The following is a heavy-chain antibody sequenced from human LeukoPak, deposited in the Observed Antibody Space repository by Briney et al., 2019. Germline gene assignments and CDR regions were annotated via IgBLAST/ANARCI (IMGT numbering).Heavy chain of an antibody. V-gene: IGHV4-39*07. D-gene: IGHD2-15*01. CDR2: MYSSGST. CDR3: ASRSGAGFDY. CDR1: GGSISSSRYY. J-gene: IGHJ4*02. Sequence: SETLSLTCTVSGGSISSSRYYWGWIRQPPGKGLEWIGSMYSSGSTYYNPSLKSRVTISVDTSKNQFSLKLSSVTAADTAVYYCASRSGAGFDYWGQGTLVTVSS.